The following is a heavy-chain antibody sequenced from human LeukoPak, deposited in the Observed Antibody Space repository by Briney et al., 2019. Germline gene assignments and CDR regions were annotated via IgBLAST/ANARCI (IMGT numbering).Heavy chain of an antibody. CDR2: INHSGST. D-gene: IGHD3-22*01. CDR1: GGSFSGYY. Sequence: SETLSLTCAVYGGSFSGYYWSWIRQPPGKGLEWIGEINHSGSTNYNPSLKSRVTISVDTSKNQFSLKLSSVTAADTAVYYCARPKYYYDSSGYNNYYYGMDVWGQGITVTVSS. CDR3: ARPKYYYDSSGYNNYYYGMDV. V-gene: IGHV4-34*01. J-gene: IGHJ6*02.